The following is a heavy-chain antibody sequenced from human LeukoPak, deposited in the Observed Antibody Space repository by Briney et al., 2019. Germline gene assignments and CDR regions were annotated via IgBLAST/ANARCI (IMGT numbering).Heavy chain of an antibody. J-gene: IGHJ3*02. V-gene: IGHV4-61*02. CDR2: IYTSGST. CDR1: GGSISSGSYY. D-gene: IGHD2-2*01. CDR3: ARRPSRYCSSTSCYVAAFDI. Sequence: PSETLSLTCTVSGGSISSGSYYWSWIRQPAGKGLEWIGRIYTSGSTNYNPSLKSRVTISVDTSKNQFSLKLSSVTAADTAVYYCARRPSRYCSSTSCYVAAFDIWGQGTMVTVSS.